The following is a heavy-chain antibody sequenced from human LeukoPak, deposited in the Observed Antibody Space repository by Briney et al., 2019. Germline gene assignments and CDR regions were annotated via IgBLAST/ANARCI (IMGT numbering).Heavy chain of an antibody. CDR1: GFTFSSYE. D-gene: IGHD5-18*01. CDR3: ARGCGYSYLLRLP. J-gene: IGHJ5*02. CDR2: ISSSSSNI. V-gene: IGHV3-21*01. Sequence: GGSLTLSCAASGFTFSSYEMNWVRQAPGKGLEWVSSISSSSSNIYYADSVKRVFTISRDYAKHSMYLQINSLSAEDTAVYYCARGCGYSYLLRLPWRQGTVDTVSS.